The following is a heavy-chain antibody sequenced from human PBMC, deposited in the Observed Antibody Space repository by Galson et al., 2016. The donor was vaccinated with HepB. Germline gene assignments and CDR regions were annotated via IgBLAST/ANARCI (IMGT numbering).Heavy chain of an antibody. J-gene: IGHJ5*02. Sequence: SLRLSCAASGFSFSSYSMNWVRQTPGKGLEWVSTISRTSSYKHYADSVKGRFTISRDSAKNSLFLQMNSLTVEDTAVYYCARDTKDFWPWGQGSLVTVSS. CDR1: GFSFSSYS. CDR2: ISRTSSYK. D-gene: IGHD3-3*01. V-gene: IGHV3-21*01. CDR3: ARDTKDFWP.